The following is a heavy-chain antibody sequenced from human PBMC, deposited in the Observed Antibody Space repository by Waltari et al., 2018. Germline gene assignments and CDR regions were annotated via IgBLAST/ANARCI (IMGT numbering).Heavy chain of an antibody. CDR3: AREKRITMIVVVITGGWYFDL. CDR2: IYYSGST. J-gene: IGHJ2*01. Sequence: QLQLQESGPGLVKPSETLSLTCTVSGGSISSSSYYWGWIRQPPGKGLGWIGSIYYSGSTYYNPSLKSRVTISVDTSKNQFSLKLSSVTAADTAVYYCAREKRITMIVVVITGGWYFDLWGRGTLVTVSS. V-gene: IGHV4-39*07. D-gene: IGHD3-22*01. CDR1: GGSISSSSYY.